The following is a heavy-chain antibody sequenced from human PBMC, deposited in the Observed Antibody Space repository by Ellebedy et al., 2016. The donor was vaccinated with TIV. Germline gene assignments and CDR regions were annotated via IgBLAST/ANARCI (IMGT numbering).Heavy chain of an antibody. J-gene: IGHJ4*02. V-gene: IGHV3-66*01. Sequence: ETLSLTCAASGFTFSSYDMHWVRQVTGKGLEWVSVIYSNGSTYYTDSVKGRFTISRDNSKNTLYLQMNSLRVEDTAVYYCASGISTAGTSLYYWGQGTLVTVSS. CDR1: GFTFSSYD. CDR2: IYSNGST. CDR3: ASGISTAGTSLYY. D-gene: IGHD6-13*01.